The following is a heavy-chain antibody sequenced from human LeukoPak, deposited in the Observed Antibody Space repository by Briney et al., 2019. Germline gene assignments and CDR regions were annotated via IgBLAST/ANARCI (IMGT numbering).Heavy chain of an antibody. CDR3: AGDSLSPPQGDS. V-gene: IGHV3-53*01. D-gene: IGHD2/OR15-2a*01. CDR2: IYSDGDT. Sequence: GGSLRLSCAASGFTVSSSYMSWVRQAPGKGLEWVSVIYSDGDTYYPESVKGRFTISRDNSKNTLYLQMSSLRAEDTAVYYCAGDSLSPPQGDSWGQGTLVTVSS. CDR1: GFTVSSSY. J-gene: IGHJ4*02.